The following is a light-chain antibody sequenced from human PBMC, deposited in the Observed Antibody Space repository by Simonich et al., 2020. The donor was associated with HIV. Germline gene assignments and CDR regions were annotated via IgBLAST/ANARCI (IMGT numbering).Light chain of an antibody. Sequence: EIVLTQSPATLSLSPGERATLSCRASQSISSYLAWYQQKPGQAPRLLIYDASKRATGIPARFSGSGSGTDFTLTISSLQSEDFAVYYCQQYNYWSPTFGQGTKVEIK. CDR1: QSISSY. J-gene: IGKJ1*01. CDR3: QQYNYWSPT. CDR2: DAS. V-gene: IGKV3-11*01.